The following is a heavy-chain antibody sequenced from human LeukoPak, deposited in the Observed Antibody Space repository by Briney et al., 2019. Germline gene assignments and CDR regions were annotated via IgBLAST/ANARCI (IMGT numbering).Heavy chain of an antibody. J-gene: IGHJ4*02. Sequence: PSETLSLTCAVYGGSFSGYYWSWIRQPPGKGLEWIGEINHSGSTNYNPSLKSRVTISVDTSKNQFSLKLRSVTAADTAVYYCAREGERGYSYGYIGYWGQGTLVTVSS. CDR2: INHSGST. CDR1: GGSFSGYY. V-gene: IGHV4-34*01. D-gene: IGHD5-18*01. CDR3: AREGERGYSYGYIGY.